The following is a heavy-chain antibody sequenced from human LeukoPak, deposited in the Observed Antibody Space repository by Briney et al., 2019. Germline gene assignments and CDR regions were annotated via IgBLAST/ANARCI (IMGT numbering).Heavy chain of an antibody. CDR3: ARDRPGRYWYFDL. J-gene: IGHJ2*01. Sequence: SETLSLTCTVSGGSISSYYWSWIRQPPGKGLEWVGHIYYLGSTNYNPSLKSRVTTSIDASKNYFSLKLNSVIAADTAVYYCARDRPGRYWYFDLWGRGTLVTVSS. CDR2: IYYLGST. V-gene: IGHV4-59*01. CDR1: GGSISSYY. D-gene: IGHD3-10*01.